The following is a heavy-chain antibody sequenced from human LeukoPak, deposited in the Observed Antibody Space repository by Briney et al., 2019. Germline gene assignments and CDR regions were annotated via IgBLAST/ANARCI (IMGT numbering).Heavy chain of an antibody. CDR3: ARDGGSSSWYHDAFDI. CDR1: GFTFSSYS. D-gene: IGHD6-13*01. J-gene: IGHJ3*02. CDR2: ISSSSSYI. Sequence: GGSLRLSCAASGFTFSSYSMNWVRQAPGKGLEWVSPISSSSSYIYYADSVKGRFTISRDNAKNSLYLQMNSLRAEDTAVYYCARDGGSSSWYHDAFDIWGQGTMVTVSS. V-gene: IGHV3-21*01.